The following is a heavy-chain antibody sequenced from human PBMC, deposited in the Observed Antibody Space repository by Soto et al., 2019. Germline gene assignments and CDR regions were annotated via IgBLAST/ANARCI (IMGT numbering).Heavy chain of an antibody. J-gene: IGHJ4*02. CDR2: ISSSSSHT. V-gene: IGHV3-11*05. CDR3: ARVLGDHLLPHY. CDR1: GFTFSDYY. Sequence: GGSLRLSCAASGFTFSDYYMSWIRQAPGKGLKWISYISSSSSHTHYADSVKGRFTISRDNAKNSLYLQMNSLRAEDTAVYYCARVLGDHLLPHYWGQGTLVTVSS. D-gene: IGHD1-26*01.